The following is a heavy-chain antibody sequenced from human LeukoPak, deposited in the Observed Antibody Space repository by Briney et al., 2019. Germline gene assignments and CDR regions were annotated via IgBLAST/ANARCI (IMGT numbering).Heavy chain of an antibody. CDR3: ARGDGVLRYFLQYYGMDV. CDR2: INPSTGGT. D-gene: IGHD3-9*01. V-gene: IGHV1-2*02. J-gene: IGHJ6*02. CDR1: GYSFTGYY. Sequence: ASVKVSCKASGYSFTGYYMHWVRQAPGQGLKWMGWINPSTGGTNYAQRFQGRVAMTRDTSISTAYMELSRLGSGDTAVYYCARGDGVLRYFLQYYGMDVWGQGTTVTVSS.